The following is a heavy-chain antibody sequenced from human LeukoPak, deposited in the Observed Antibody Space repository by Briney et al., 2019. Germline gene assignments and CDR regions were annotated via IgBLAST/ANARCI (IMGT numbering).Heavy chain of an antibody. J-gene: IGHJ4*02. D-gene: IGHD3-3*01. CDR1: GDSISSSSYY. V-gene: IGHV4-39*01. CDR2: ISYSGST. CDR3: ARHDLPTISSGGYFDY. Sequence: SETLSLTCTVSGDSISSSSYYWGWIRQPPGKGLEWIGTISYSGSTYYNPSLGSRVTISVDTSKNQFSLKLSSVTAADTAVYYCARHDLPTISSGGYFDYWGQGSLVTVSS.